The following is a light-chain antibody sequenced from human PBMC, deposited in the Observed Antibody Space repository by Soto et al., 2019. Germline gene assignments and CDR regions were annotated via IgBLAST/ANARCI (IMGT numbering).Light chain of an antibody. J-gene: IGKJ1*01. CDR3: QQYGSSPRT. Sequence: EIVLTQAPGTLSLSPGERATLSCRASQSVSSSHLAWYQQKPGQAPRLLISGASSRATGIPDRFTGSGSGTDFTITISRLEPEDFAVYYCQQYGSSPRTFGQGTKVDNK. CDR1: QSVSSSH. V-gene: IGKV3-20*01. CDR2: GAS.